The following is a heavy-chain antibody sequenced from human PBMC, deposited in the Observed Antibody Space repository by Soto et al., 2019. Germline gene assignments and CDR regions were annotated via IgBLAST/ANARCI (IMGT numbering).Heavy chain of an antibody. CDR2: INPNGGST. CDR3: ARGGENYSDGGGFNWFDP. J-gene: IGHJ5*02. V-gene: IGHV1-46*01. CDR1: GYTFTNYY. Sequence: QVQLVQSGAEVKKPGASVKVSCKASGYTFTNYYIHWVRQAPGQGLEWMGIINPNGGSTSYAQKLQGRVTVTRDTPTRTVYMEVRSLRSDDPAIYFCARGGENYSDGGGFNWFDPWGQGTQVTVSS. D-gene: IGHD3-22*01.